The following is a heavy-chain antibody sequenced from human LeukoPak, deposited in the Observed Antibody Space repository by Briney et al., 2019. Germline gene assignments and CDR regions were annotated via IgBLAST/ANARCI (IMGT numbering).Heavy chain of an antibody. V-gene: IGHV3-74*01. CDR1: GFTFSSYW. CDR3: ANTPGCSSTSCYLFSY. J-gene: IGHJ4*02. D-gene: IGHD2-2*01. CDR2: INGDGRNI. Sequence: PGGSLRLSCVASGFTFSSYWMHWVRQDPRKGLVWVSRINGDGRNINYADSVRGRFTISRDNAKNTLYLQMNTLRVEDTAVYYCANTPGCSSTSCYLFSYWGQGTLVTVSS.